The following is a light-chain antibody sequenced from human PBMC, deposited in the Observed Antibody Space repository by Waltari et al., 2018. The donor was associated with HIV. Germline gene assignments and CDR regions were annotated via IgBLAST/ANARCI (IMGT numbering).Light chain of an antibody. V-gene: IGLV2-8*01. Sequence: QSALTQPPSASGSPGQSVTISCTGTSSDVGGYNFVSWYQQHPGKAPKLMIFEVSKRPSGLPVRFSGSKSANTASLTVSGLQAEDEADYYCSSYAGSNNLVFGGGTKLTVL. CDR2: EVS. CDR3: SSYAGSNNLV. J-gene: IGLJ2*01. CDR1: SSDVGGYNF.